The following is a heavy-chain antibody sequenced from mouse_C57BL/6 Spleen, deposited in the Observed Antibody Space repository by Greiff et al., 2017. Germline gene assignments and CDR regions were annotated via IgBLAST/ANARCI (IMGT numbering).Heavy chain of an antibody. CDR1: GYTFTSYW. V-gene: IGHV1-69*01. CDR2: IDPSDSYT. CDR3: ARYYGSSYRAMDY. D-gene: IGHD1-1*01. Sequence: VQLQQPGAELVMPGASVKLSCKASGYTFTSYWMHWVKQRPGQGLEWIGEIDPSDSYTNYNQKLKGKSTLTVDKSSSTAYRQLSSLTSEDSAVYYCARYYGSSYRAMDYWGQGTSVTVSS. J-gene: IGHJ4*01.